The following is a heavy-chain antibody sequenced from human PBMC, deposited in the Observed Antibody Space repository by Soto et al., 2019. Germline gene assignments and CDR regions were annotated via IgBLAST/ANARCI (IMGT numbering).Heavy chain of an antibody. CDR2: INHSGST. V-gene: IGHV4-34*01. CDR1: GGSFSGYY. Sequence: SETLSLTCAVYGGSFSGYYWSWIRQPPGKGLEWIGEINHSGSTNYNPSLKSRVTISVDTSKNQFSLKLSSVTAADTAVYYCGSPFRPPATGYSSWNVMGLAPWGKGTLVTV. J-gene: IGHJ5*02. CDR3: GSPFRPPATGYSSWNVMGLAP. D-gene: IGHD6-13*01.